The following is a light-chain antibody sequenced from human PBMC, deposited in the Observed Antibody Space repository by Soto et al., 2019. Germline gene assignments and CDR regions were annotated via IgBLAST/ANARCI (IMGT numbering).Light chain of an antibody. CDR3: QQNNSWPRT. J-gene: IGKJ5*01. CDR2: VVS. Sequence: EIVMTQSPATLSVSPWESVTLSCRASQLFSSNLAWYHDKPGQAPRLLIYVVSTRDTGVPDRFSGSASGTEFTLTISSLQSEDLAVYYCQQNNSWPRTFGQGTRLEIK. CDR1: QLFSSN. V-gene: IGKV3-15*01.